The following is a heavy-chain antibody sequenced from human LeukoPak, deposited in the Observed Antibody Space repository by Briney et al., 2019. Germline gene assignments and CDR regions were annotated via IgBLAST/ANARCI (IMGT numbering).Heavy chain of an antibody. Sequence: GGSLRLSCAASGFTFSSYSMNWVRQAPGKGLEWVSYISSSSSTIYYADSVKGRFTISRDNSKNTLYMQMNSLRVEDTAVYYCTKFDAPSGRRNYWGQGTLVTVSS. CDR1: GFTFSSYS. CDR2: ISSSSSTI. J-gene: IGHJ4*02. CDR3: TKFDAPSGRRNY. V-gene: IGHV3-48*04.